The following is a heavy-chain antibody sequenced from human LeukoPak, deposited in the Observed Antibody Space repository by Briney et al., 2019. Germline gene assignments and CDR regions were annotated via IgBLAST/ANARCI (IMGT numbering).Heavy chain of an antibody. CDR2: ISDTGKTT. J-gene: IGHJ5*02. V-gene: IGHV3-23*01. Sequence: PGESLRLSCEASGFAFSYHAMTWVRQAPGEGLQWVSTISDTGKTTFYRDSVRGRFTISRDISNNTLYLQMDGLRADDTAVYYCARGGAYDYGVLYAWGQGTLVTVSS. CDR3: ARGGAYDYGVLYA. CDR1: GFAFSYHA. D-gene: IGHD4/OR15-4a*01.